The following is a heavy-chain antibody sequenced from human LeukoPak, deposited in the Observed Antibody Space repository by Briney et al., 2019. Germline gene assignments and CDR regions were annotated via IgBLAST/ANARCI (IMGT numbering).Heavy chain of an antibody. CDR2: INHSGST. D-gene: IGHD1-26*01. J-gene: IGHJ4*02. CDR1: GGSFSSYY. V-gene: IGHV4-34*01. CDR3: ARGRSGISDSGFDY. Sequence: PSETLSLTCAVYGGSFSSYYWSWIRQPPGKGLEWIGEINHSGSTNYNPSLKSRVTISVDTSKNQFSLKLSSVTAADTAVCYCARGRSGISDSGFDYWGQGTLVTVSS.